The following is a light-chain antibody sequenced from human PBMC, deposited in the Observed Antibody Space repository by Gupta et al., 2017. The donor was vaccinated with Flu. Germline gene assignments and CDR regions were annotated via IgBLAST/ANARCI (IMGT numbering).Light chain of an antibody. CDR1: SVGSTY. CDR2: AKN. Sequence: TVRTTSQGNSVGSTYASGYQQKQGPGNVLVIYAKNIRTSAIPDRFSGSSSRNADSSTITGAQAEDEADDDGNCWASTSNHQAVFGGGTKLTVL. J-gene: IGLJ2*01. CDR3: NCWASTSNHQAV. V-gene: IGLV3-19*01.